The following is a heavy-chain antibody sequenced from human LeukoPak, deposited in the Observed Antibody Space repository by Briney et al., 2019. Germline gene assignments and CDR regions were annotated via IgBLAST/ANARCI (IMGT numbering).Heavy chain of an antibody. D-gene: IGHD5-12*01. J-gene: IGHJ6*02. CDR3: AKEGMGSGYDLGPYGMDV. Sequence: GRSLRLSCAASGFTFDDYAMHWVRQAPGKGLEWVSGISWNSGSISYADSVKGRFTISRDNAKNSLYLQMNSLRAEDTALYYCAKEGMGSGYDLGPYGMDVWGQGTTVTVSS. CDR1: GFTFDDYA. CDR2: ISWNSGSI. V-gene: IGHV3-9*01.